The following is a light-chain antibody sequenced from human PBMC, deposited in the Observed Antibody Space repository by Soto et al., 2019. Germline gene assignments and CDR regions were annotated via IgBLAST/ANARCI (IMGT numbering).Light chain of an antibody. J-gene: IGLJ2*01. V-gene: IGLV3-21*01. CDR1: DIGSKG. Sequence: SYELTQPPSVSVAQGKTASISCGGNDIGSKGVHWYKQKPGQAPVLVIYSDTDLPPVIPERFSGSNSANLATLTISRVEAGDEADYYCQVWDSGSAHVVFGGGTKVTVL. CDR3: QVWDSGSAHVV. CDR2: SDT.